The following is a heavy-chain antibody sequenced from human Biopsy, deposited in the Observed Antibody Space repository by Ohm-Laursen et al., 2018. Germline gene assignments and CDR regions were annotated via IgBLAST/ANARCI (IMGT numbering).Heavy chain of an antibody. CDR1: GFSFTGYY. V-gene: IGHV1-2*02. J-gene: IGHJ4*02. CDR3: ALQSVAQMKNFDY. D-gene: IGHD6-19*01. Sequence: SVKVSCKASGFSFTGYYIHWVRQAPGQGLEWMGWISPKSGGTNYAQKFQGSITMTKNTSMSTAYMEMSRLRSDDTAVYYCALQSVAQMKNFDYWGQGTLVIVSS. CDR2: ISPKSGGT.